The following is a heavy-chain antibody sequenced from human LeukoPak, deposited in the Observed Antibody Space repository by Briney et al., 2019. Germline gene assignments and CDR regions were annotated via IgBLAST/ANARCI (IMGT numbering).Heavy chain of an antibody. D-gene: IGHD3-22*01. V-gene: IGHV5-51*01. CDR1: GYNFTTYW. CDR3: ARPSDSSGSRFDI. J-gene: IGHJ3*02. Sequence: GESLKISCKASGYNFTTYWIGWVRQMPGKGLEWMGIIYPGDPDSRYSPSFQGQVTISADKSISTAYLQWSSLKATDTAMYYCARPSDSSGSRFDIWGQGTMVTVSS. CDR2: IYPGDPDS.